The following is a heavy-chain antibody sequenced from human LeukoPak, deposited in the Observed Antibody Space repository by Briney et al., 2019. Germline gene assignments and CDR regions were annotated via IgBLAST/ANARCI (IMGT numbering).Heavy chain of an antibody. D-gene: IGHD4-17*01. J-gene: IGHJ6*03. Sequence: GGSLRLSCAASGFTFSSSAMSWVRQAPGKGLEWVSNISGSGSGGSTYYADSVKGRFTISRDNSKNTLYLQMNSLRAEDTAVYYCAKYGYGDYDYYYYYYMDVWGKGTTVTVSS. V-gene: IGHV3-23*01. CDR3: AKYGYGDYDYYYYYYMDV. CDR1: GFTFSSSA. CDR2: ISGSGSGGST.